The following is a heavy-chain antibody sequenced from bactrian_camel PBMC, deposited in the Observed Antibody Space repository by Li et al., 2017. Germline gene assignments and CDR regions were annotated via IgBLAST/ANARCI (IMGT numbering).Heavy chain of an antibody. CDR2: IYSGSSTT. Sequence: GGSLRLSCAASGFTFSSYYMTWVRQAPGKGLEWVSSIYSGSSTTYYADSVKGRFTISKDNAKNTLYLQMNSLKTENTAVYDCRRIVRRPAVGSGLHMYWGQGTQVTVS. J-gene: IGHJ4*01. V-gene: IGHV3-2*01. D-gene: IGHD5*01. CDR3: RRIVRRPAVGSGLHMY. CDR1: GFTFSSYY.